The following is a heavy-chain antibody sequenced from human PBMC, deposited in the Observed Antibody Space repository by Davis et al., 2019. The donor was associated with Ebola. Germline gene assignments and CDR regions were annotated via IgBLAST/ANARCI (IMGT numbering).Heavy chain of an antibody. J-gene: IGHJ1*01. CDR1: GFTVSINY. V-gene: IGHV3-53*01. CDR3: AKDLGSSGWYQGYFQH. CDR2: IYSGGST. Sequence: GESLKISCAASGFTVSINYMSWVRQAPGKGLEWVSVIYSGGSTYYADSVKGRFTISRDNSKKTLYLQMNSLRAEDTAVYYCAKDLGSSGWYQGYFQHWGQGTLVTVSS. D-gene: IGHD6-19*01.